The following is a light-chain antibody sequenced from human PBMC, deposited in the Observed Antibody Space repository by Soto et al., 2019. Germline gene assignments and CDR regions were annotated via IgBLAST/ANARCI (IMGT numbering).Light chain of an antibody. CDR2: WAF. Sequence: DIVMTQSPDSLAVSLGERATINCKSSQSVLYSSNNKKYLAWYQQKPGQPPKLLIYWAFTRESGVPDRVSGSGSGTDFTLTISSLQAEDVAVYYCQQYSSTLITFGQGTRLEIK. CDR3: QQYSSTLIT. J-gene: IGKJ5*01. CDR1: QSVLYSSNNKKY. V-gene: IGKV4-1*01.